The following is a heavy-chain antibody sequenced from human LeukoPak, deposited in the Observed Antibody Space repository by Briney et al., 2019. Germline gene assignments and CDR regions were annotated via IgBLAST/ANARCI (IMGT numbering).Heavy chain of an antibody. Sequence: ASVKVSCKASGYTFTSYGISWVRQAPGQGLEWMGWISAYNGNTNYAQKLQGRVTMTRDTSISTAYMELSRLRYDDTAIYYCASYGARGYFDYWGQGTLVTVSS. CDR3: ASYGARGYFDY. D-gene: IGHD4-17*01. J-gene: IGHJ4*02. CDR1: GYTFTSYG. CDR2: ISAYNGNT. V-gene: IGHV1-18*01.